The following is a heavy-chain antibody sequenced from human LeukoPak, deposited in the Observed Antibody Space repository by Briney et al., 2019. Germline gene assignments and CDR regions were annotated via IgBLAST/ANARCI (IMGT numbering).Heavy chain of an antibody. J-gene: IGHJ6*03. D-gene: IGHD3-10*01. CDR3: ARALYYYGSGSYSGYMDV. CDR1: GFTFSNYA. V-gene: IGHV3-30*14. CDR2: ISYDGSNK. Sequence: GGSLRLSCAASGFTFSNYAMHWVRQAPGKGLEWVAVISYDGSNKYYADSVKGRFTISRDNSKNTLYLQMNSLRAEDTAVYYCARALYYYGSGSYSGYMDVWGKGTTVTISS.